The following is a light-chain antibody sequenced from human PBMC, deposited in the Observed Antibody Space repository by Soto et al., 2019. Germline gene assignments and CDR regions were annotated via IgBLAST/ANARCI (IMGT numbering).Light chain of an antibody. CDR2: AAS. CDR1: QSIRSSY. Sequence: IVLTQSPGTLSLSPGESATLSCRASQSIRSSYVAWYQQKSGQAPRLLIYAASARATSLPDRFSGSGSGTDFTLTISRLEPEDFAMYYCHCQDFGNSAVYSFGQGTKLEI. V-gene: IGKV3-20*01. J-gene: IGKJ2*01. CDR3: HCQDFGNSAVYS.